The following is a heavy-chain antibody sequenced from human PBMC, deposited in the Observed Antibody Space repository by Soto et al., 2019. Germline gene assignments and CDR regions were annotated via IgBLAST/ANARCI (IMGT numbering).Heavy chain of an antibody. CDR1: GGTFSSYA. CDR3: ARGGSPDSGSYSNSPWYYYGMDV. J-gene: IGHJ6*02. CDR2: IIPIFGTA. V-gene: IGHV1-69*13. Sequence: SVKVSCKASGGTFSSYAISWVRQAPGQGLEWMGGIIPIFGTANYAQKFQGRVTITADESTSTAYMELSSLRSEDTAVYYCARGGSPDSGSYSNSPWYYYGMDVWGQGTTVTVS. D-gene: IGHD1-26*01.